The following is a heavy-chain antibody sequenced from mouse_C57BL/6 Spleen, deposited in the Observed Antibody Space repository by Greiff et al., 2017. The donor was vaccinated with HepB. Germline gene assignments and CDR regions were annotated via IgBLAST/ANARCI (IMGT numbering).Heavy chain of an antibody. V-gene: IGHV1-81*01. Sequence: QVHVKQSGAELARPGASVKLSCKASGYTFTSYGISWVKQRTGQGLEWIGEIYPRSGNTYYNEKFKGKATLTADKSSSTAYMELRSLTSEDSAVYFCARRGDGYYDYFDYWGQGTTHTVSS. D-gene: IGHD2-3*01. CDR1: GYTFTSYG. J-gene: IGHJ2*01. CDR2: IYPRSGNT. CDR3: ARRGDGYYDYFDY.